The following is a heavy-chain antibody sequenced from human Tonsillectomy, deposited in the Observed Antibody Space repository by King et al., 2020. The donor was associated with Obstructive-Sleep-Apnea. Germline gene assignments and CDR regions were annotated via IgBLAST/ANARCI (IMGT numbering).Heavy chain of an antibody. Sequence: HLQLQESGPGLVSPSETLSLTCTVSGGSISTVNHYWVWIRQPPGKGLQWIGSIYNNASTYYNPSLRLRVTISVDTSKNQFSLKLNSVTAADTAVYYCARTILVVTGYFDPWGQGILVTVSS. CDR1: GGSISTVNHY. CDR2: IYNNAST. CDR3: ARTILVVTGYFDP. J-gene: IGHJ5*02. D-gene: IGHD2-21*02. V-gene: IGHV4-39*07.